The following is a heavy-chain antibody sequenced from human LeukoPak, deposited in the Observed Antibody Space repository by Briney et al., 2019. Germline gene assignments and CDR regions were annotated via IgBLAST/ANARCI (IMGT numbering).Heavy chain of an antibody. CDR1: GGSISSYY. CDR2: IYYSGST. CDR3: AREPDNWGDAFDI. D-gene: IGHD7-27*01. V-gene: IGHV4-59*01. J-gene: IGHJ3*02. Sequence: SETLSLTCTVSGGSISSYYWSWIRQPPGKGLEWIGYIYYSGSTNYNPSLKSRVTISVDTSKNQFSLKLSSVTAADTAVYYCAREPDNWGDAFDIWGQGTMVTVSS.